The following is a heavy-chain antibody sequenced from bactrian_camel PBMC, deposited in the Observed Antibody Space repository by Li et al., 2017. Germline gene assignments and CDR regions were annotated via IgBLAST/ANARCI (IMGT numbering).Heavy chain of an antibody. V-gene: IGHV3S55*01. CDR2: MSRDGLT. D-gene: IGHD1*01. CDR1: GFTFGNSD. J-gene: IGHJ4*01. Sequence: HVQLVESGGGSVQAGGSLRLSCTASGFTFGNSDMGWYRQAPGKECELVASMSRDGLTHYNDLVKGRFTISRDDVKNTLYLQMNSLKTDDTATYYCSADAGLTFEVLCRYMGQGTQVTV.